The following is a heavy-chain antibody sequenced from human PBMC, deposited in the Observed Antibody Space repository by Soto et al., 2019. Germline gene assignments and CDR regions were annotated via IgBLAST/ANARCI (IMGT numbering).Heavy chain of an antibody. CDR2: IYHSRST. J-gene: IGHJ4*02. Sequence: SETLSLTCAVSGDSISSSHWWSWVRQPPEKGLEWIGEIYHSRSTNYTPSLKSRLTISGDKSKKQFSLQLSSVTAADTAVYYCARGSPTEYYSFDYSGQGTLVPVSS. CDR3: ARGSPTEYYSFDY. V-gene: IGHV4-4*02. CDR1: GDSISSSHW. D-gene: IGHD3-16*01.